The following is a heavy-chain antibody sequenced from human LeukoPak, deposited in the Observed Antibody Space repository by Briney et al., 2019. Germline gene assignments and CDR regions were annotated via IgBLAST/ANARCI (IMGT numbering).Heavy chain of an antibody. V-gene: IGHV4-59*08. J-gene: IGHJ4*02. D-gene: IGHD4-17*01. CDR1: GGSISSYY. CDR2: IYYSGST. CDR3: AKAATGTVTKVPQEYYFDY. Sequence: KTSETLSLTCTVSGGSISSYYWSWIRQPPGKGLEWIGYIYYSGSTNYNPSLKSRVTISVDTSKNQFSLKLSSVTAADTAVYYCAKAATGTVTKVPQEYYFDYWGQGTLVTVSS.